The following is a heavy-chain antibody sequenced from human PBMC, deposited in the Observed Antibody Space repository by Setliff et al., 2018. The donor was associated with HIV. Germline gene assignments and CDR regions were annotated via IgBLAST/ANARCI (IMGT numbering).Heavy chain of an antibody. J-gene: IGHJ4*02. CDR3: ATSPPGGSSDYIWGSDFFDH. CDR1: GFTVSNNY. D-gene: IGHD5-12*01. Sequence: PGGSLRLSCAASGFTVSNNYMTWVRQAPGQGLVWVSGINNDTTTTTYADSVKGRFSISRDNAKNTLYLQLDSLTAEDTAIYYCATSPPGGSSDYIWGSDFFDHWGQGALVTVSS. V-gene: IGHV3-74*01. CDR2: INNDTTTT.